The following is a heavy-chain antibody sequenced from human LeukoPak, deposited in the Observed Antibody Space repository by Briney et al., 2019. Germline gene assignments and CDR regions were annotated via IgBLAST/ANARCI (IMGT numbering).Heavy chain of an antibody. J-gene: IGHJ5*02. D-gene: IGHD6-19*01. CDR1: GYTFTSYD. Sequence: ASVKASCKASGYTFTSYDINWVRQATGQGLEWMGWMNPNSGNTGYAQKFQGRVTITRNTSISTAYMELSSLRSEDTAVYYCARGYSSGWYNWFDPWGQGTLVTVSS. V-gene: IGHV1-8*03. CDR3: ARGYSSGWYNWFDP. CDR2: MNPNSGNT.